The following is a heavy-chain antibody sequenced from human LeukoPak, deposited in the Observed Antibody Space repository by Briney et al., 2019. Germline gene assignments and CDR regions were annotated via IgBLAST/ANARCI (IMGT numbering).Heavy chain of an antibody. D-gene: IGHD3-3*01. CDR3: AKFSHNPPYDFWSGYYLD. J-gene: IGHJ4*02. Sequence: GGSLRLSCAASGFTFSSYAMSWVRQAPGKGLEWVSAISGSGGSTYYADSVKGRFTISRDNSKNTLYLQMNSLRAEDTAVYYCAKFSHNPPYDFWSGYYLDWGQGTLVTVSS. CDR2: ISGSGGST. V-gene: IGHV3-23*01. CDR1: GFTFSSYA.